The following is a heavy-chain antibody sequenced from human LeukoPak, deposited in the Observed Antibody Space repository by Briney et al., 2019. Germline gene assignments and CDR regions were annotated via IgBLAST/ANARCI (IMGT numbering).Heavy chain of an antibody. CDR2: IYTSGST. Sequence: SETLSLTCTVSGGSISSYYWSWIRQPPGKGLEWIGYIYTSGSTNYNPSLKSRVTISVDTSKNQFSLKLSYVTAADTAVYYCSRHINWNSITFDYWGQGTLVTVSS. CDR3: SRHINWNSITFDY. D-gene: IGHD1-7*01. V-gene: IGHV4-4*09. CDR1: GGSISSYY. J-gene: IGHJ4*02.